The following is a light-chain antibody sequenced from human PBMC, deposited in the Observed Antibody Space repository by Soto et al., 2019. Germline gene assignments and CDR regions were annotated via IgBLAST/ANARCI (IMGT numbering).Light chain of an antibody. CDR2: SAS. V-gene: IGKV3-15*01. CDR1: QSVSSN. J-gene: IGKJ2*01. CDR3: QQYHSCPPIT. Sequence: EILMTQSPATLSVSPGERATLSCRASQSVSSNLAWYQQKAGQAPRLLIYSASTRATGIPARFSGSGSGTEFTLTISSLQSEDFAVYYCQQYHSCPPITFGQGTKLELK.